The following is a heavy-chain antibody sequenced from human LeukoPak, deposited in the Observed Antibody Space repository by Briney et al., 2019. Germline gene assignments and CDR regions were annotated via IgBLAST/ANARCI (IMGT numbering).Heavy chain of an antibody. J-gene: IGHJ4*02. CDR3: TTALTVAGNFDY. D-gene: IGHD6-19*01. CDR2: IKSKTDGGTT. V-gene: IGHV3-15*01. Sequence: GGSLRLSCAASGFTSSNAWMSWVRQAPGKGLEWVGRIKSKTDGGTTDYAAPVKGRFTISRDDSKNTLYLQMNSLKTEDTAVYYCTTALTVAGNFDYWGQGTLVTVSS. CDR1: GFTSSNAW.